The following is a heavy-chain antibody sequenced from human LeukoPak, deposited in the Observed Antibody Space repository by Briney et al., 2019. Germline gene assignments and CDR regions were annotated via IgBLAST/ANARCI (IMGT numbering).Heavy chain of an antibody. J-gene: IGHJ6*03. V-gene: IGHV4-39*07. Sequence: SETLSLTCTVSGGSISSSSYYWGWIRQPPGKGLEWIGSIYYSGSTYYNPSLKSRVTISVDTSKNQFSLKLSSVTAADTAVYYCARGIAAADQLYYYYYMDVWGKGTTVTVSS. CDR1: GGSISSSSYY. CDR2: IYYSGST. D-gene: IGHD6-13*01. CDR3: ARGIAAADQLYYYYYMDV.